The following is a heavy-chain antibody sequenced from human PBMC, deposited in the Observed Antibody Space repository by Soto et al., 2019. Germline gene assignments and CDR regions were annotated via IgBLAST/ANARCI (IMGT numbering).Heavy chain of an antibody. V-gene: IGHV3-48*02. J-gene: IGHJ6*02. CDR3: ARDRYCGGDCYPYYYYYYGVDV. Sequence: PGGSLRLSCAASGFTFSSYSMNWVRQAPGKGLEWVSYISSSSSTIYYADSVKGRFTISRDNAKNSLYLQMNSLRDEDTAVYYCARDRYCGGDCYPYYYYYYGVDVWGQGTTVTVSS. CDR1: GFTFSSYS. D-gene: IGHD2-21*02. CDR2: ISSSSSTI.